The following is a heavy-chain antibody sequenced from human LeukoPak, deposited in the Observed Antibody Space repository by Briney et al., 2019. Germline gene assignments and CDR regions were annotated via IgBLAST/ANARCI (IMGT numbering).Heavy chain of an antibody. Sequence: GGSLRLSCAASGFTFSSYAMSWVRQAPGKGLEWVAVIWYDGSNKYYADSVKGRFTISRDNSKNTLYLQMNSLRAEDTAVYYCAREGRAAASRDAFDIWGQGTMVTVSS. CDR1: GFTFSSYA. V-gene: IGHV3-33*08. J-gene: IGHJ3*02. CDR2: IWYDGSNK. CDR3: AREGRAAASRDAFDI. D-gene: IGHD6-13*01.